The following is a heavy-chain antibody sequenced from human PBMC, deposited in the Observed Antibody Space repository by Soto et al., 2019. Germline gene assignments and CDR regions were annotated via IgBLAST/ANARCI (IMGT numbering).Heavy chain of an antibody. D-gene: IGHD6-13*01. J-gene: IGHJ4*02. V-gene: IGHV3-30-3*01. CDR1: GFTFSSYA. Sequence: QVQLVESGGGVVQPGRSLRLSCAASGFTFSSYAMHWVRQAPGKGLEWVAVISYDGSNKYYADSVKGRFTISRDNSKNTLYLQMNSLGAEDTAVYYCARDGGIAEYFFDYWGQGTLVTVSS. CDR3: ARDGGIAEYFFDY. CDR2: ISYDGSNK.